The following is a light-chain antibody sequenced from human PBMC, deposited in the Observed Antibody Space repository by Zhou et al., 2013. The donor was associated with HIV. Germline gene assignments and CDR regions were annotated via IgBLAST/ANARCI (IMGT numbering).Light chain of an antibody. J-gene: IGKJ1*01. Sequence: DIQMTQSPSSLSASVGDRVTITCRASQSISNYLNWYQQKPGKAPKLLIFAASRLESGVPSTFSGGGSGTDFTLTISSLRPEDFATYYCQQSYSSPWTFGQGTKVEVK. CDR1: QSISNY. V-gene: IGKV1-39*01. CDR2: AAS. CDR3: QQSYSSPWT.